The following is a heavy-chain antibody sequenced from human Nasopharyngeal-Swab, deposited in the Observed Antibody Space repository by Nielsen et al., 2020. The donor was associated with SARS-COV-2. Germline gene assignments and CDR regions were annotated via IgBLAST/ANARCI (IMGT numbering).Heavy chain of an antibody. D-gene: IGHD3-10*01. CDR1: GYTFTRYG. CDR3: AKEGEPRRSYYTFEH. V-gene: IGHV1-18*01. CDR2: ISDYSGNT. Sequence: ASVKVSCKASGYTFTRYGISWVRQAPGQGLEWMGWISDYSGNTNYAQKFQGRVTLTTDTSTSTAYMELRSLRSDDTAIYYCAKEGEPRRSYYTFEHWGQGTLVTVSS. J-gene: IGHJ4*02.